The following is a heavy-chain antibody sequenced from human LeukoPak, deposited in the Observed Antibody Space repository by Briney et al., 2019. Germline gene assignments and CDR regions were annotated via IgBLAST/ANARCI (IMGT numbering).Heavy chain of an antibody. Sequence: PGGSLRLSCAASGFTFSSYDMHWVRQAPGKGLEWVAVISYDGSNKYYADSVKGRFTISRDNSKNTLYLQMNSLRAEDTAVYYCATASYGDYDLDYWGQGTLVTVSS. CDR2: ISYDGSNK. CDR3: ATASYGDYDLDY. D-gene: IGHD4-17*01. J-gene: IGHJ4*02. CDR1: GFTFSSYD. V-gene: IGHV3-30*03.